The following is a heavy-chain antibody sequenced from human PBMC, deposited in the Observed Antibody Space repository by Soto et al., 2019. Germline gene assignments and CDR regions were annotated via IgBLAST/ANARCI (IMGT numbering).Heavy chain of an antibody. J-gene: IGHJ3*02. Sequence: PGGTLRLSCAASGFTFSDYYMSWIRQAPGKGLEWISYISSSGRTIYYADSVKGRFTISRDNAKNSLSLQMNSLRVEDTAMYYCAKAGYCSGGSCYSAPFDIWGQGTMVTV. V-gene: IGHV3-11*01. CDR3: AKAGYCSGGSCYSAPFDI. D-gene: IGHD2-15*01. CDR1: GFTFSDYY. CDR2: ISSSGRTI.